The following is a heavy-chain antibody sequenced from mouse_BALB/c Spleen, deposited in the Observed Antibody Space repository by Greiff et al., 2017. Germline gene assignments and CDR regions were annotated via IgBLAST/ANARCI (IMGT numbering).Heavy chain of an antibody. J-gene: IGHJ3*01. D-gene: IGHD2-3*01. CDR3: AREGDGYYSAWFAY. CDR1: GFTFSSFG. V-gene: IGHV5-17*02. Sequence: EVKLVESGGGLVQPGGSRKLSCAASGFTFSSFGMHWVRQAPEKGLEWVAYISSGSSTIYYADTVKGRFTISRDNPKNTLFLLMTSLRSEDTAMYYCAREGDGYYSAWFAYWGQGTLVTVSA. CDR2: ISSGSSTI.